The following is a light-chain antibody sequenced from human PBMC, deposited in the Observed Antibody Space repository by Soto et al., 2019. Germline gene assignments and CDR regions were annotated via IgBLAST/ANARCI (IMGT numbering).Light chain of an antibody. CDR1: ISDVGGYNY. J-gene: IGLJ2*01. CDR2: DVS. CDR3: SSYTSSSTV. Sequence: QSALTQPASVSGSPGQSITISCTGTISDVGGYNYVSWYQQHPGKAPKLMIYDVSNRPSGVSNRFSGSKSGNTASLTISGLQAEDEADYYCSSYTSSSTVLGGGTKVTVL. V-gene: IGLV2-14*01.